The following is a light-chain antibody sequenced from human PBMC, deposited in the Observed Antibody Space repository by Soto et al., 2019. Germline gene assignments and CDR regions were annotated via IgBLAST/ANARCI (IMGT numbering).Light chain of an antibody. J-gene: IGKJ5*01. V-gene: IGKV1-12*01. Sequence: DIQMTQSPSTLSASVGDSVTITCRASRGLRTAFACYQQTVGASPKRLIYDASTLGRGVPSTFCGSGSVTHFTLTISSLQPQDIATCYCQQTNGFPITFGQGTRLEI. CDR3: QQTNGFPIT. CDR1: RGLRTA. CDR2: DAS.